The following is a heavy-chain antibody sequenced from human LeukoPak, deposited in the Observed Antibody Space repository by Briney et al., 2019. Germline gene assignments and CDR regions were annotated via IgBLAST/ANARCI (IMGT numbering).Heavy chain of an antibody. CDR1: GVSFDDYD. V-gene: IGHV4-34*01. J-gene: IGHJ4*02. CDR3: TRMTTGHDY. CDR2: INHSGYT. Sequence: SETLSLTCAVSGVSFDDYDWAWVRQTPGKGLEWIGEINHSGYTNDSPSLKSRVTLSIDTSRKQLSLNLRSVTVADAGTYYCTRMTTGHDYWGQGTLVTVSS. D-gene: IGHD4-17*01.